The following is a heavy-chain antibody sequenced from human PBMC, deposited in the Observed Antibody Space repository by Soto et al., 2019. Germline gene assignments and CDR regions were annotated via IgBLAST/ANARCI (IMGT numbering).Heavy chain of an antibody. D-gene: IGHD5-12*01. J-gene: IGHJ3*02. CDR1: GYTFTSWD. Sequence: ASVKVSCKASGYTFTSWDVYWVRQAAGQGLEWMGWISAYNGNTNYAQKLQGRVTMTTDTSTSTAYMELRSLRSDDTAVYYCARDRYSGYERAFDIWGQGTMVTVSS. V-gene: IGHV1-18*01. CDR3: ARDRYSGYERAFDI. CDR2: ISAYNGNT.